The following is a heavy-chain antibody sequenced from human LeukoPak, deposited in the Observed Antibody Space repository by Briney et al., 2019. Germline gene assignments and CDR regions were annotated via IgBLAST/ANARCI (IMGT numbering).Heavy chain of an antibody. V-gene: IGHV3-48*01. CDR3: ARALWFGETFPAY. CDR2: ISSSSSTI. Sequence: GGSLRLSCAASGFTFSSYSMNWVRQAPGKGLEWVSSISSSSSTIYYADSVKGRFTISRDNAKNSLYLQMNSLRAEDTAVYYCARALWFGETFPAYWGQGTLVTVSS. J-gene: IGHJ4*02. CDR1: GFTFSSYS. D-gene: IGHD3-10*01.